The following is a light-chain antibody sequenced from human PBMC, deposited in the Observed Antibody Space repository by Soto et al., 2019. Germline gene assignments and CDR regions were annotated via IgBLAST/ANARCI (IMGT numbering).Light chain of an antibody. Sequence: QSALTQPASVSGSPGQPITISCSGTSSDIGAYNYVSWYQHYTGEAPKLVISDVSHRPSGVSSRFSGSKSGNTASPTISGLQAEDEADYYCSSYTIHSSVVFGGGTKLTVL. CDR1: SSDIGAYNY. CDR2: DVS. J-gene: IGLJ2*01. V-gene: IGLV2-14*03. CDR3: SSYTIHSSVV.